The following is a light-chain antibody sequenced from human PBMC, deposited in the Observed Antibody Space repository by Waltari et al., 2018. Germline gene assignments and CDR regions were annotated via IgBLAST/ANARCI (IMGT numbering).Light chain of an antibody. Sequence: IVLTQSPGPLSLSPGGRATPPCRANQDIGNYLAWYQQKPGQAPRLLIYGASTRAAGIPDRFSGSGSGADFSLTISRLEPEDFAVYYCQHHVSLPATFGQGTKV. V-gene: IGKV3-20*01. CDR3: QHHVSLPAT. CDR1: QDIGNY. J-gene: IGKJ1*01. CDR2: GAS.